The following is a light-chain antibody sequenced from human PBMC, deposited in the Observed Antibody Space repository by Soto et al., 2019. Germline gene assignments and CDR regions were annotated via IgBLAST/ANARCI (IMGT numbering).Light chain of an antibody. CDR3: QQYGSSPPT. V-gene: IGKV3-20*01. J-gene: IGKJ1*01. CDR1: QSVSSSY. Sequence: ILLTQSPGTLSVSLWERPTLSCRASQSVSSSYLAWYQQKPGQAPRLLIYGASSRATGIPDRFSGSGSGTDFTLTISRLEPEDFAVYYCQQYGSSPPTFGQGTKVDI. CDR2: GAS.